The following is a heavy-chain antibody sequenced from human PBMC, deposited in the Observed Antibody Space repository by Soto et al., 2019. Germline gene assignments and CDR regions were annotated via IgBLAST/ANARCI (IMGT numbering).Heavy chain of an antibody. CDR1: GFTFSTYW. CDR3: STYCSGGNCYSFDY. CDR2: LNQDGSQK. J-gene: IGHJ4*02. D-gene: IGHD2-15*01. Sequence: EVQLVESGGGLVQPGGSPRLSCAASGFTFSTYWMAWVRQAPGKGLEWVANLNQDGSQKYYVDSVKGRCTISRDNAENSLYLQMNSLRAEDTAVNYCSTYCSGGNCYSFDYWGQGSLVTVSS. V-gene: IGHV3-7*01.